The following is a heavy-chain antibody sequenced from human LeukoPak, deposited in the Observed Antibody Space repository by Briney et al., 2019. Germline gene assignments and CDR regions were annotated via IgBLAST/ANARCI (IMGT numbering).Heavy chain of an antibody. CDR2: ISYDGSNK. CDR3: AKDPTDH. V-gene: IGHV3-30*18. CDR1: GFTFSNYG. Sequence: GGTLRLSCVVYGFTFSNYGMHWVRQAPGKGLEWVAVISYDGSNKYYADSVKGRFTISRDNSKNTLYLQMNSLRAEDTAVYYCAKDPTDHWGQGTRVTVSS. J-gene: IGHJ4*02.